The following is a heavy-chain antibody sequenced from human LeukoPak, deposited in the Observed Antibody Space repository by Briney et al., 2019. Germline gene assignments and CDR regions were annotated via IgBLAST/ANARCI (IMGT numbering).Heavy chain of an antibody. Sequence: GGSLRLSCVASGFSFDNFAMNWVRQAPGKGLEWVSLIIGSSGSTFYADSVKGRFTISRDKSQNTLYLQMNSLRAEDTAVYYCAKGAYDYIEIAYFDYWGQGSLVTVSS. J-gene: IGHJ4*02. D-gene: IGHD5-12*01. CDR3: AKGAYDYIEIAYFDY. V-gene: IGHV3-23*01. CDR1: GFSFDNFA. CDR2: IIGSSGST.